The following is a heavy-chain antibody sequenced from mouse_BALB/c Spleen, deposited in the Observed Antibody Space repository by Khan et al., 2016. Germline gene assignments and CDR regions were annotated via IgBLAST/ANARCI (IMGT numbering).Heavy chain of an antibody. V-gene: IGHV1-4*01. CDR2: INPSSGNT. CDR3: ARHYWSYGSNFLAY. J-gene: IGHJ3*01. D-gene: IGHD1-1*01. Sequence: QVQLQQSGAELARPGASVKMSCKASGYTFTSYTMNWIKQRPGQGLEWIGYINPSSGNTYYNQKFKDKATLTADTSSSTAYMQLSSLTSEDSAVFYWARHYWSYGSNFLAYWGQGTLVTVSA. CDR1: GYTFTSYT.